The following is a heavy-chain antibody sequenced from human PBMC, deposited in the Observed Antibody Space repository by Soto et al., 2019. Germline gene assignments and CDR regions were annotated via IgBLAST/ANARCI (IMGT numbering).Heavy chain of an antibody. V-gene: IGHV2-26*01. D-gene: IGHD3-10*01. CDR2: IFSNDAK. CDR3: ARIRGWGWLGPNDY. J-gene: IGHJ4*02. CDR1: GFSLRNARMS. Sequence: QVTLKESGPVLVKPTETLTLTCTVSGFSLRNARMSVSWIRQPPGKALEWLAHIFSNDAKSYSESLKSRLNSSKDTSKSQVVLTMTNMDPVDTATYYCARIRGWGWLGPNDYWGQGTLVTVSS.